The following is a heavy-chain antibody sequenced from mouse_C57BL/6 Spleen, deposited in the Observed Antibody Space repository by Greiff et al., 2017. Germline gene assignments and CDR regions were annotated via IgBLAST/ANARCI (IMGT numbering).Heavy chain of an antibody. CDR3: ARMGAQAFYYFDD. CDR1: GYTFTDYN. V-gene: IGHV1-18*01. D-gene: IGHD3-2*02. Sequence: EVQLQQSGPELVKPGASVKIPCKASGYTFTDYNMDWVKQSHGKSLEWIGDINPNNGGTIYNQKFKGKATLTVDKSSSTAYMELRSLTSEDTAVYYCARMGAQAFYYFDDWGQGTTLTVSS. CDR2: INPNNGGT. J-gene: IGHJ2*01.